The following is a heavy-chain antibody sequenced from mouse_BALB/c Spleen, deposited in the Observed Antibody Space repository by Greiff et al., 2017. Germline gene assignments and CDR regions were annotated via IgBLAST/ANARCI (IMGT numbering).Heavy chain of an antibody. CDR3: ARGITTVVAPFAY. D-gene: IGHD1-1*01. CDR1: GFNINDSY. V-gene: IGHV14-3*02. CDR2: IDPANGNT. J-gene: IGHJ3*01. Sequence: VHVKQSGAELVKPGASVKLSCTASGFNINDSYMHWVKQRPEQGLEWIGRIDPANGNTKYDPKFQGKATITADTSSNTAYLQLSSLTSEDTAVYYCARGITTVVAPFAYWGQGTLVTVSA.